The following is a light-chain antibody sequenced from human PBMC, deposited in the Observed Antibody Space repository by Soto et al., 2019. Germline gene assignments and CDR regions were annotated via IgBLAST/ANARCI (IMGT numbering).Light chain of an antibody. J-gene: IGLJ2*01. Sequence: SYELTQPLSVSVALGQTARITCGGNNIGSKNVHWYQQKPGQAPVLVIYRDSNRPSGIPERFSGSNSGNTATLTISRAQAGDEADYYCQVWDSSTPGVVFGGGTKVTVL. CDR3: QVWDSSTPGVV. V-gene: IGLV3-9*01. CDR2: RDS. CDR1: NIGSKN.